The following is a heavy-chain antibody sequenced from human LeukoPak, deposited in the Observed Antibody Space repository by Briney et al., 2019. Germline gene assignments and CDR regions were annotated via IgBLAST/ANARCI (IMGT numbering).Heavy chain of an antibody. V-gene: IGHV7-4-1*02. J-gene: IGHJ5*02. CDR2: INTNTGNP. CDR1: GYTFTSYA. D-gene: IGHD2-2*01. Sequence: ASVMVSCKASGYTFTSYAMNWVRQAPGQGLEWMGWINTNTGNPTYAQGFTGRFVFSLDTSVSTAYLQISSLKAEDTAVYYCARSSGNIVVVPAAIPGWFDPWGQGTLVTVSS. CDR3: ARSSGNIVVVPAAIPGWFDP.